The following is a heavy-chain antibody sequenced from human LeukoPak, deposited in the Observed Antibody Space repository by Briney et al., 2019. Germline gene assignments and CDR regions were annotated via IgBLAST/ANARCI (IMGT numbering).Heavy chain of an antibody. J-gene: IGHJ3*02. Sequence: ASVKVSCKASGYTFTSYDINWVRQATGQGLEWMGWMNPNSGNTGYAQKFQGRVTMTRNTSISTAYMEVSSLRSEDTAVYYCARGGVYYDSSGYYPPPDIWGQGTMVTVSS. CDR1: GYTFTSYD. CDR3: ARGGVYYDSSGYYPPPDI. D-gene: IGHD3-22*01. CDR2: MNPNSGNT. V-gene: IGHV1-8*01.